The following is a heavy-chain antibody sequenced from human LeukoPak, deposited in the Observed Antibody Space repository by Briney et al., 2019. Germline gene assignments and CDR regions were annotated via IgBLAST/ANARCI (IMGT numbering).Heavy chain of an antibody. D-gene: IGHD2-15*01. CDR2: IYYSGST. CDR3: AGRYCSGGSCREDY. Sequence: PSEALSLSCTDSRGSLSSSYWSWIWPPPRKGLEWIGYIYYSGSTNYNPSLKSRVTISVDTSKNQFSLKLSSVTAADTAVYYCAGRYCSGGSCREDYWGQGTLVTVSS. V-gene: IGHV4-59*01. J-gene: IGHJ4*02. CDR1: RGSLSSSY.